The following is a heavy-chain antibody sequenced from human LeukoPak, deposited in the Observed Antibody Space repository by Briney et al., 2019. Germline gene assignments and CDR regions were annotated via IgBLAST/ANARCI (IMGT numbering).Heavy chain of an antibody. Sequence: ASVKVSCKASGYTFTSYGISWVRQAPGQGHELMGWIGAYNGNTNYAQKLQGRVTMTTDTSTSTAYMELKSLRSDDTAVYYCARAYNVLRFLEWPNPDDYMDVWGKGTTVTVSS. J-gene: IGHJ6*03. D-gene: IGHD3-3*01. V-gene: IGHV1-18*01. CDR1: GYTFTSYG. CDR3: ARAYNVLRFLEWPNPDDYMDV. CDR2: IGAYNGNT.